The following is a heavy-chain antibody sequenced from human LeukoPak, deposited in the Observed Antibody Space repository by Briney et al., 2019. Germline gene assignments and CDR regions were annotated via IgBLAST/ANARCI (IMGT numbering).Heavy chain of an antibody. J-gene: IGHJ4*02. Sequence: GRSLRLSCAASGFTFSSYAMHWVRQAPGKGLEWVAVISYDGSNKYYADSVKGRFTISRDNSKNTLYLQMNSLRAEDTAVYYCARAICSGGSCYLYDYWGQGTLVTVPS. CDR1: GFTFSSYA. CDR2: ISYDGSNK. V-gene: IGHV3-30-3*01. D-gene: IGHD2-15*01. CDR3: ARAICSGGSCYLYDY.